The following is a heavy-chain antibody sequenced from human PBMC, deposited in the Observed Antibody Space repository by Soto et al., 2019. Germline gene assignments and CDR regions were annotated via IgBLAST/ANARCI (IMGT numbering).Heavy chain of an antibody. V-gene: IGHV5-10-1*01. CDR3: ARHEYDFWSGYPAWYYGMDV. D-gene: IGHD3-3*01. Sequence: GESLKISCKGSGYSFTSYWISWVPQMPGKGLEWMGRIDPSDSYTNYSPSFQGHVTISADKSISTAYLQWSSLKASDTAMYYCARHEYDFWSGYPAWYYGMDVWGQGTTVTVSS. J-gene: IGHJ6*02. CDR2: IDPSDSYT. CDR1: GYSFTSYW.